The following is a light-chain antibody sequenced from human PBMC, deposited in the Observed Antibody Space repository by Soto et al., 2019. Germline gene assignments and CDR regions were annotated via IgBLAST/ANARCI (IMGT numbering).Light chain of an antibody. CDR3: SSYRSTNSWV. CDR1: SSDVGDYNS. Sequence: QSALTQPASVSGSPGQSITISCTGSSSDVGDYNSVSWYQQHPGKAPKVMIFEVTNRPSGVSNRFSGSKSGNTASLTISGLQAEDEANYYCSSYRSTNSWVFGGGTKLTVL. V-gene: IGLV2-14*01. J-gene: IGLJ3*02. CDR2: EVT.